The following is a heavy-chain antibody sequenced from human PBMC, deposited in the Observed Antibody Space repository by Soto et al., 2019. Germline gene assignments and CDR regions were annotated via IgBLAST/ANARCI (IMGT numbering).Heavy chain of an antibody. J-gene: IGHJ4*02. Sequence: SETLSLTCAVYDGSFTGYYWTWIRQSPGKGLEWIGEVNLGGTISYNPSLKSRVTISVDTSKNQISLTLSSVTAADTAVYFCARGDVGRRCASWGQGTLVTFSS. CDR2: VNLGGTI. CDR1: DGSFTGYY. V-gene: IGHV4-34*01. CDR3: ARGDVGRRCAS. D-gene: IGHD4-17*01.